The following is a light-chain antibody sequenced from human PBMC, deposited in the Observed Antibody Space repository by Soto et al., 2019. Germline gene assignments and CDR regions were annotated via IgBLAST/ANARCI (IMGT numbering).Light chain of an antibody. CDR1: QSVSSY. CDR2: DAS. J-gene: IGKJ4*01. CDR3: QQRSNLPLA. Sequence: EIVLTQSPPTLSLFPGERATLSCRASQSVSSYLAWYQQKPGQAPRLLIYDASHRATGIPARFSGSGSGTDFTLTISSLEPEDFAVYYCQQRSNLPLAFGGGTKVEIK. V-gene: IGKV3-11*01.